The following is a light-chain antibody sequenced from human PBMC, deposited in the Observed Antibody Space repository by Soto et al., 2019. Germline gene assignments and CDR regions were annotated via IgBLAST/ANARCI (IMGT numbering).Light chain of an antibody. Sequence: QSALTQPASVSGSPGQSITISCTGTSSDVGAYNYVSWYQQHPGKAPKLMIYEVSYRPSGVSNRFSGSKSGNTASLTTSGLQAEDEADYYCSSCTTSNTLVFGTGTKVTVL. J-gene: IGLJ1*01. CDR1: SSDVGAYNY. V-gene: IGLV2-14*01. CDR2: EVS. CDR3: SSCTTSNTLV.